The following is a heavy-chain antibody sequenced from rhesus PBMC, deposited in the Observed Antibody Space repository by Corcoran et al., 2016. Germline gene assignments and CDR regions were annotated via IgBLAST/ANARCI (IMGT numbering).Heavy chain of an antibody. CDR1: GCSISGYY. CDR3: ARGGGTAAFDY. D-gene: IGHD1-44*01. J-gene: IGHJ4*01. Sequence: QLQLQESGPGLVKPSETLSLTCAVSGCSISGYYWSWIRQPPGKGLEWIGNLDGNIAGTNYNPSLKGRFTMSKDTSKNQFARKLTSVTAADTAVYYCARGGGTAAFDYWGQGVLVTVSS. CDR2: LDGNIAGT. V-gene: IGHV4-81*01.